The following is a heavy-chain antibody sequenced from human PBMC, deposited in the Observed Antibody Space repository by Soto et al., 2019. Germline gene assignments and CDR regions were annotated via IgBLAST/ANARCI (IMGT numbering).Heavy chain of an antibody. CDR1: GYSFTSYW. CDR3: ARHFEYSSSSGAFDI. J-gene: IGHJ3*02. CDR2: IYPGDSDI. D-gene: IGHD6-6*01. Sequence: GESLKISCKGSGYSFTSYWIGWVRQMPGKGLEWMGIIYPGDSDIRYSPSFQGQVTISAAKSISTAYLQWSSLKASDTTMYYCARHFEYSSSSGAFDIWGQRTRVTVSS. V-gene: IGHV5-51*01.